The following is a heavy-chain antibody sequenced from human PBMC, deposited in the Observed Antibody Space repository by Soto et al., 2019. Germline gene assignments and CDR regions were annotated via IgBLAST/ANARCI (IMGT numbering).Heavy chain of an antibody. Sequence: SETLSLTCAVYGGSFSGYYWSWIRQPPGKGLEWIGEINHSGSTNYNPSLKSRVTISVDTSKNQFSLKLSSVTAADTAVYYCARVLRPTLRYFDYLSWFDPWGQGTLVTVSS. V-gene: IGHV4-34*01. J-gene: IGHJ5*02. D-gene: IGHD3-9*01. CDR2: INHSGST. CDR1: GGSFSGYY. CDR3: ARVLRPTLRYFDYLSWFDP.